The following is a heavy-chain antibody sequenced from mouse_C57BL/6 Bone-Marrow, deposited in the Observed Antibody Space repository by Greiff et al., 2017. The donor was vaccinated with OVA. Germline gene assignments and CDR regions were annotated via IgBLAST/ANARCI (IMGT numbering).Heavy chain of an antibody. CDR1: GYTFTSYW. CDR2: IDPNSGGT. D-gene: IGHD2-5*01. CDR3: ASPYYSNLYGAVDY. Sequence: VQLQQPGAELVKPGASVKLSCKASGYTFTSYWMHWVKQRPGRGLEWIGRIDPNSGGTKYNEKFKSKATLTVDKPSSTANMQRSSLTSEDSADYDCASPYYSNLYGAVDYWGQGTSVTVSA. V-gene: IGHV1-72*01. J-gene: IGHJ4*01.